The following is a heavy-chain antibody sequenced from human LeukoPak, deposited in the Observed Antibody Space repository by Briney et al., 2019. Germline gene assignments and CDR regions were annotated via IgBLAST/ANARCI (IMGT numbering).Heavy chain of an antibody. J-gene: IGHJ3*02. CDR1: GFTVSTNY. D-gene: IGHD3-10*01. V-gene: IGHV3-66*01. Sequence: PGGSLRLSCAASGFTVSTNYMTWVRQAPGKGLEWVSVIYSGGSTDYADSVKGRFTISRDHSTNTLYLQMNSLRAEDTAVYYCARDISGPRYPDALDIWGRGTMVTVSS. CDR2: IYSGGST. CDR3: ARDISGPRYPDALDI.